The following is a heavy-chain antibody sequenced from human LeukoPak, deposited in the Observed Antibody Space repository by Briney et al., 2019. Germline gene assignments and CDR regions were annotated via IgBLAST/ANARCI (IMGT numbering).Heavy chain of an antibody. J-gene: IGHJ4*02. CDR3: ATVEIVVPIGEDY. V-gene: IGHV3-21*01. CDR1: GFTFSSYA. D-gene: IGHD3-22*01. CDR2: ISSSSSYI. Sequence: TGGSLRLSCAASGFTFSSYAMSWVRQAPGKGLEWVSSISSSSSYIYYADSVKGRFTISRDNAKNSLYLQMNSLRAEDTAVYYCATVEIVVPIGEDYWGQGTLVTVSS.